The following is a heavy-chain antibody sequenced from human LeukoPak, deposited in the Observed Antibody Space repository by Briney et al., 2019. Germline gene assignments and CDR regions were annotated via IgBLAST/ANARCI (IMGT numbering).Heavy chain of an antibody. CDR3: ARDTVNGPFVISLDY. V-gene: IGHV3-48*03. D-gene: IGHD2-8*01. CDR2: ISSGGNTK. CDR1: GFSFSSYE. Sequence: GGSLRLSCAASGFSFSSYEMNWVRQAPGKGLEWVCHISSGGNTKYYVDSVRGRFSMSRDNAKNLLFLQMDSLRAEDTAVYYCARDTVNGPFVISLDYWGQGALVTVSS. J-gene: IGHJ4*02.